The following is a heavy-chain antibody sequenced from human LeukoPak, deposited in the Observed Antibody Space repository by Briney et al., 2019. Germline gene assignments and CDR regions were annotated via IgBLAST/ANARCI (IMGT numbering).Heavy chain of an antibody. CDR3: SWAGGNSDVASFDY. D-gene: IGHD2-21*01. V-gene: IGHV1-2*02. J-gene: IGHJ4*02. CDR2: ITRSSGAT. Sequence: ASVTVSCKASGYTFTDYYIHWVRQAPKQGFERMGWITRSSGATKFGQRFQGRVTLTRDTSISTFYMEMSNLRSDDAAVYCVSWAGGNSDVASFDYWGQGTLVTVSS. CDR1: GYTFTDYY.